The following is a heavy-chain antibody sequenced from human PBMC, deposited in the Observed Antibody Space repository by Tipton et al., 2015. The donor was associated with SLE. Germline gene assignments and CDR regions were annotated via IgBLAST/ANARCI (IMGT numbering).Heavy chain of an antibody. CDR2: IYYSGST. CDR3: ARGDSFDS. Sequence: TLSLTCTVSGGSISSYYWSWIRQPPGKGLEWIGYIYYSGSTNYTPSLKSRVTISVDTSKNQFSLKLSSVTAADTAVYYCARGDSFDSGAQGPRVPVSS. V-gene: IGHV4-59*01. CDR1: GGSISSYY. J-gene: IGHJ4*02.